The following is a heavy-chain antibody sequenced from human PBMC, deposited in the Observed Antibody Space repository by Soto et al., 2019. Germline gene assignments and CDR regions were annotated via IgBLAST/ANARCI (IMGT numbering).Heavy chain of an antibody. V-gene: IGHV3-74*01. CDR2: VKYDGATT. D-gene: IGHD3-10*01. Sequence: EVQLVESGGGLVQPGGSLRLSCAASGFTFSDYWMHCVRQVPGKGLVWVSRVKYDGATTSYGDSGKGRFTISRDNAKNTVYLQMNSLRAEDTAVYYCARGIRGEYGSDVWGQGTTVTVSS. CDR1: GFTFSDYW. CDR3: ARGIRGEYGSDV. J-gene: IGHJ6*02.